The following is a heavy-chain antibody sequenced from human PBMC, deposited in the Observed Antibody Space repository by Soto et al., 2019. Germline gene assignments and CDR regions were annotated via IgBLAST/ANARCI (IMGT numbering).Heavy chain of an antibody. D-gene: IGHD4-4*01. Sequence: ASVKVSCKASGGTFSSYTISWVRQAPGQGLEWMGRIIPILGIANYAQKFQGRVTITADKSTSTAYMELSSLRSEDTAVYYCARDMGLRYSNYYYYYMDVWGKGTTVTVSS. V-gene: IGHV1-69*04. CDR2: IIPILGIA. CDR1: GGTFSSYT. J-gene: IGHJ6*03. CDR3: ARDMGLRYSNYYYYYMDV.